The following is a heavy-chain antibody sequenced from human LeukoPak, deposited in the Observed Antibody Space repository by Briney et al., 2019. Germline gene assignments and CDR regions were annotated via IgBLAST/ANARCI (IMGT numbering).Heavy chain of an antibody. CDR1: GYSFNNYW. Sequence: GESLKISCKDSGYSFNNYWISWGRQMPGKGLEWMGTIDPSDSYTNYSPSFQGHVTISADKSISTAYLQWSSLKASDTAMYYCARGGKSAYGWFDPWGQGALVTVSS. CDR3: ARGGKSAYGWFDP. CDR2: IDPSDSYT. D-gene: IGHD5-12*01. V-gene: IGHV5-10-1*01. J-gene: IGHJ5*02.